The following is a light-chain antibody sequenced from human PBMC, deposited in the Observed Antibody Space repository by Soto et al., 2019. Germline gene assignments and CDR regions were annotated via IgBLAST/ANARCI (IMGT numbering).Light chain of an antibody. CDR3: QQYNNWWT. J-gene: IGKJ1*01. CDR1: QSVDSN. V-gene: IGKV3-15*01. Sequence: ETVLTQSPATLSVSPGERATLSFRASQSVDSNLAWYQQKPGQAPRLLIYGASTRATGISARFSGSGSGTEFTLTISSLQSEDFGVYYCQQYNNWWTFGQGTKVDIK. CDR2: GAS.